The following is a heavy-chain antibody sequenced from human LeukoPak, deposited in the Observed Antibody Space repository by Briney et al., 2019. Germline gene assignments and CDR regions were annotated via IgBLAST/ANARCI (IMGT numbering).Heavy chain of an antibody. D-gene: IGHD1-26*01. CDR1: GGTFSGYY. Sequence: SETLSLTCAVYGGTFSGYYWSWIRQPPGKGLEWIGEINHSGSTNYNPSLKSRVTISVDTSKNQFSLKLSSVTAADTAVYYCATTTIRLGYWGQGTLVTVSS. J-gene: IGHJ4*02. CDR3: ATTTIRLGY. V-gene: IGHV4-34*08. CDR2: INHSGST.